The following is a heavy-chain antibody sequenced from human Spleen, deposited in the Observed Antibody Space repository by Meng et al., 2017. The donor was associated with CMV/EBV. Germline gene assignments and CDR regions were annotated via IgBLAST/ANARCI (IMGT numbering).Heavy chain of an antibody. J-gene: IGHJ4*02. CDR1: GFTFSSDA. CDR3: ARDQSSSSGSFDY. Sequence: ASGFTFSSDAMHWVRQAPGKGLEWVAVISYDGSNKYYADSVKGRFTISRDNSKNTLYLQMNSLRAEDTAVYYCARDQSSSSGSFDYWGQGTLVTVSS. CDR2: ISYDGSNK. V-gene: IGHV3-30*04. D-gene: IGHD6-6*01.